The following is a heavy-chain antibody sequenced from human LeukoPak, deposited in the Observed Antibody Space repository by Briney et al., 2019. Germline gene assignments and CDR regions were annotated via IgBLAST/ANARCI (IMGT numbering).Heavy chain of an antibody. V-gene: IGHV1-8*01. CDR2: MNPNSGNT. J-gene: IGHJ6*03. CDR1: GYTFTSYD. CDR3: AKVDSYYYYDMDV. Sequence: ASVTVCFKSAGYTFTSYDINWVRQATAQGLGWMGWMNPNSGNTGYAQKFQGRVTMTWTTSISTSYMELSLLTSGDTAVYYCAKVDSYYYYDMDVWGKGTTVTISS.